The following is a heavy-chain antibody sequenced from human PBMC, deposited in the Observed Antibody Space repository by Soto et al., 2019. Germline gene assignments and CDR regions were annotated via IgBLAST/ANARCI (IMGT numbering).Heavy chain of an antibody. J-gene: IGHJ4*02. D-gene: IGHD1-1*01. CDR2: ISGSGGNT. CDR1: GFTFSTYA. CDR3: ARDSAIYTRYTFDY. V-gene: IGHV3-23*01. Sequence: EVQLLESGGNLVQPGGSLRLSCAASGFTFSTYAMSWVRQAPGKGLEWVSAISGSGGNTYYADSVKGRFTISRDNSKNTLYLQMNSLRAEDTAAYYCARDSAIYTRYTFDYWGQGTLVTVSS.